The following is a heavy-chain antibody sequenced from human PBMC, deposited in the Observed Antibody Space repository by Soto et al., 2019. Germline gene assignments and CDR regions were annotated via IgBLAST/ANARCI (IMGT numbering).Heavy chain of an antibody. CDR1: GYSFTSYW. D-gene: IGHD6-6*01. Sequence: PGESLKISCKGSGYSFTSYWIGWVRQMPGKGLEWMGIIYPGDSDTRYSPSFQGQVTISADKSISTAYLQWSSLKASDTAMYYCARLAARPFEDYYYYFMDGWGKGTTVTVSS. CDR2: IYPGDSDT. J-gene: IGHJ6*03. CDR3: ARLAARPFEDYYYYFMDG. V-gene: IGHV5-51*01.